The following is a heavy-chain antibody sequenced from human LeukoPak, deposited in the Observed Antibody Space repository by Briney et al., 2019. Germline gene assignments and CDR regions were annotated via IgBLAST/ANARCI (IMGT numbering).Heavy chain of an antibody. Sequence: PGGSLRLSCAASGFTFSSYGMHWVRQAPGKGLEWVAFIRYDGSNKYYADSVKGRFTISRDNSKNTLYLQMNSLRAEDTAVYYCAVADIPTRDPFDYWGQGTLVTVSS. CDR1: GFTFSSYG. CDR3: AVADIPTRDPFDY. V-gene: IGHV3-30*02. D-gene: IGHD2-15*01. J-gene: IGHJ4*02. CDR2: IRYDGSNK.